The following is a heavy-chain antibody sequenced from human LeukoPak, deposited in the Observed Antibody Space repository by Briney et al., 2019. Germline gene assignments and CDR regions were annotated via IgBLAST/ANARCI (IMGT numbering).Heavy chain of an antibody. V-gene: IGHV3-7*05. CDR1: GFTFSTYW. J-gene: IGHJ4*02. CDR2: IKQDGSAK. D-gene: IGHD3-16*01. Sequence: GGSLRLSCAASGFTFSTYWMSWVRQAPGKGLDWVANIKQDGSAKYHVDSVKGRFTISRDNAKNSLYLQMNSLRVEDTAVYYCARDAKGYYFDHWGQGTLVTVSS. CDR3: ARDAKGYYFDH.